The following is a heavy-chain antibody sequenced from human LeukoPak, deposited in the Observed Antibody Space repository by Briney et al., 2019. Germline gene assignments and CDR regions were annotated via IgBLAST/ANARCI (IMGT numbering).Heavy chain of an antibody. CDR2: IYYTGST. CDR1: GGSISSFY. J-gene: IGHJ5*02. V-gene: IGHV4-59*01. Sequence: PSETLSLTCTVSGGSISSFYWSWIRQPPGKGLEWIGYIYYTGSTNYNSSLKSRVTISVDTSKNQFSLKLSSVTAADTAVYYCARLFSFPLRAPFDPWGQGTLVTVSS. D-gene: IGHD3-16*01. CDR3: ARLFSFPLRAPFDP.